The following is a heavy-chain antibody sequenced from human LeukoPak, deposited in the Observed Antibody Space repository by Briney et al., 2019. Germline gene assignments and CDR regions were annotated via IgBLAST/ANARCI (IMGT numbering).Heavy chain of an antibody. CDR3: ARLGRPLRRLGAGPNILTGYDY. D-gene: IGHD3-9*01. CDR1: GYTFTRYY. CDR2: INASGGST. J-gene: IGHJ4*02. V-gene: IGHV1-46*01. Sequence: GASVKVSCKASGYTFTRYYMHWVGQAPGQGVEWMGVINASGGSTSYAQKFQGRVTITRDTTTRTVYMELSSLRSEDTAVYYCARLGRPLRRLGAGPNILTGYDYWGQGTLVTVSS.